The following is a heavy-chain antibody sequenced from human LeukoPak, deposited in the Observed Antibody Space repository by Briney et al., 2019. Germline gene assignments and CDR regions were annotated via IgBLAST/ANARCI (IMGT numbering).Heavy chain of an antibody. Sequence: GRSLRLSCAASGFTFSSYGMHWVRQAPGKGLEWVAVISYDGSNKYYADSVKGRFTISRDNSKNTLYLQMNSLRAEDTAVYYCTRAHHSGGSCYSLDYWGQGTLVTVSS. CDR3: TRAHHSGGSCYSLDY. CDR1: GFTFSSYG. CDR2: ISYDGSNK. D-gene: IGHD2-15*01. J-gene: IGHJ4*02. V-gene: IGHV3-30*03.